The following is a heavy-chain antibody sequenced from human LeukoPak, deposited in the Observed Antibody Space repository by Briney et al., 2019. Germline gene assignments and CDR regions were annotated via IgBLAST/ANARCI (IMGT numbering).Heavy chain of an antibody. J-gene: IGHJ4*02. Sequence: SETLSLTCTVSGGSISSYYWSWIRQPPGKGLEWIGYIYYSGSTNYNPSLKSRVTISVDTSKNQFSLKLSSVTAADTAVYYCARGMINGGYSDYWGQGTLVTASS. D-gene: IGHD3-22*01. V-gene: IGHV4-59*01. CDR2: IYYSGST. CDR1: GGSISSYY. CDR3: ARGMINGGYSDY.